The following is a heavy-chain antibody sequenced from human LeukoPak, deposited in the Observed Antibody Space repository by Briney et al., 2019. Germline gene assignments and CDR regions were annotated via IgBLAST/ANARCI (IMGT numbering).Heavy chain of an antibody. CDR1: GGTFSSYA. CDR3: ARSGSGSLYYYYYYMDV. CDR2: IIPIFGTA. J-gene: IGHJ6*03. V-gene: IGHV1-69*06. Sequence: SVKVSCKASGGTFSSYAISWVRQAPGQGLEWMGGIIPIFGTANYAQKFQGRVTITADKSTSTAYMELSSLRSEDTAVYYCARSGSGSLYYYYYYMDVWGKGTTVTVSS. D-gene: IGHD3-10*01.